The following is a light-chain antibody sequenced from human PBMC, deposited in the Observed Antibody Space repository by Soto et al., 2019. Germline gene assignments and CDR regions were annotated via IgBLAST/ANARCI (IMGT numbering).Light chain of an antibody. Sequence: EIVLTQSPGTLSLSAGERATLSCRASQSVDSTYLAWYQQKPDQSPRLLIYATSTRAAGIPERSSGSGSGTDFTLNISRLEPDDVAVYYCQQYDTSPPMYTCGQGTKVDIK. CDR2: ATS. J-gene: IGKJ2*01. CDR3: QQYDTSPPMYT. V-gene: IGKV3-20*01. CDR1: QSVDSTY.